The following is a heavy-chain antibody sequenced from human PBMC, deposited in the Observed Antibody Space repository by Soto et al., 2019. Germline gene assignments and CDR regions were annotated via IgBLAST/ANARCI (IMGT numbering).Heavy chain of an antibody. D-gene: IGHD3-10*01. J-gene: IGHJ5*02. CDR1: GFTFSSYV. V-gene: IGHV3-48*01. CDR3: AREGVTMVRGVTHNWFDP. CDR2: ISSSSSAI. Sequence: EVQLVESGGGLVQPGGSLRLSCAASGFTFSSYVMNWVRQAPGKGLEWVSYISSSSSAIYYADSVKGRFTISRDNAKNSLYLQMNSLRAEDTAVYYXAREGVTMVRGVTHNWFDPWGQGTLVTVSS.